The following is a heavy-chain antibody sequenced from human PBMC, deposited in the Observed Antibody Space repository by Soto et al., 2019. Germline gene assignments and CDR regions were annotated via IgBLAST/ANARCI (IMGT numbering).Heavy chain of an antibody. CDR3: ARETTVVVPDASYGMDV. CDR1: GFIFSDYS. Sequence: EVQVLESGGGLVQPGGSLRLSCVASGFIFSDYSMAWVRQTPEKGLEWISGMSIGYEKTFYGDSVQGRFTVSRDSSQNTVDLQMNSLRVEDTAKYYCARETTVVVPDASYGMDVWGQGTTVTVSS. CDR2: MSIGYEKT. V-gene: IGHV3-23*01. D-gene: IGHD2-2*01. J-gene: IGHJ6*02.